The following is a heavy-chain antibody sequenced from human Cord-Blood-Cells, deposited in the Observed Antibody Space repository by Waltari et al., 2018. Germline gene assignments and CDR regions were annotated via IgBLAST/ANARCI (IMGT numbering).Heavy chain of an antibody. Sequence: QVHLVHSGAEVKKPGASVKLSFRAAGSTFTASHLHWVRQAPGQGLEWMGWINPNSGGTNYAQKFQGWVTMTRDTSISTAYMELSRLRSDDTAVYYCARGPPHSGYDYWGQGTLVTVSS. CDR2: INPNSGGT. CDR1: GSTFTASH. D-gene: IGHD5-12*01. V-gene: IGHV1-2*04. CDR3: ARGPPHSGYDY. J-gene: IGHJ4*02.